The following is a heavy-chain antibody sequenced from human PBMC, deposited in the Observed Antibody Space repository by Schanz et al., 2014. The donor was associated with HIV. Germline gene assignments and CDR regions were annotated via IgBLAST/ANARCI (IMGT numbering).Heavy chain of an antibody. V-gene: IGHV3-7*01. D-gene: IGHD3-16*01. CDR2: IKEDGSEK. CDR1: GFTFSDYS. Sequence: EVQLVESGGGLVKPGGSLRLSCTASGFTFSDYSMTWVRQAPGKGLEWVANIKEDGSEKYHADSVKGRFTISRDNAKNSLFLQMESLRAEDTAVYYCARDGGEVWGQGTTVTVSS. CDR3: ARDGGEV. J-gene: IGHJ6*02.